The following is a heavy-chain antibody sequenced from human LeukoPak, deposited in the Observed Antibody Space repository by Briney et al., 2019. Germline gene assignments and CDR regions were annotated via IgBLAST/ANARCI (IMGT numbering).Heavy chain of an antibody. D-gene: IGHD2-15*01. CDR2: INHSAST. CDR1: GGSFSCYY. CDR3: ESRPLGYCSGGSCYGPYYYYYMDV. Sequence: SETLSLTCAVYGGSFSCYYWSWIRQPPGKGLEWVGEINHSASTNYNPSLKSRVTISVDTSNNQFSLQLSSVTAAYTAVYYCESRPLGYCSGGSCYGPYYYYYMDVWGKGTTVTVSS. J-gene: IGHJ6*03. V-gene: IGHV4-34*01.